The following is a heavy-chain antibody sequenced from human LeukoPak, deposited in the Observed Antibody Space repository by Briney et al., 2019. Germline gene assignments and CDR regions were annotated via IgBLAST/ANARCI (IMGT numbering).Heavy chain of an antibody. CDR3: ATHLDS. V-gene: IGHV3-48*01. J-gene: IGHJ4*02. CDR2: ISSSSSTI. CDR1: EFEPTYFW. Sequence: PGGSLRLSCVALEFEPTYFWMTWVRQAPGKGLEWVSYISSSSSTIYYADSVKGRFTISRDNAKNSLYLQMNSLGAEDTAVYYCATHLDSWGQGTLVTVSS.